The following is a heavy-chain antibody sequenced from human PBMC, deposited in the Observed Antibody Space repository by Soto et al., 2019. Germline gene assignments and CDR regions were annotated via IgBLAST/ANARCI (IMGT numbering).Heavy chain of an antibody. CDR1: GFTFSDYY. D-gene: IGHD4-4*01. V-gene: IGHV3-11*01. J-gene: IGHJ4*02. CDR2: ISSSGSII. Sequence: QVQLVVSGGGLVKPGGSLRISCAASGFTFSDYYISWIHQAPGKGLEWVSYISSSGSIIYYADSVKGRFTIPRDNAKNSLYLQMNSLRAEDTAVYYCALAGYDSNYYAVTPLSAGHFWGQGTLVTVSS. CDR3: ALAGYDSNYYAVTPLSAGHF.